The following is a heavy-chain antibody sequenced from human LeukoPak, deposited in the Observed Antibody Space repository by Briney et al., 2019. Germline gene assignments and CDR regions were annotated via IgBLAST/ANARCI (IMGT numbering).Heavy chain of an antibody. J-gene: IGHJ4*02. CDR1: GGTFSSYA. V-gene: IGHV1-69*01. Sequence: VASVKVSCKASGGTFSSYAINWVRQAPGQGLEWMGGIIPIFGTANYAQKFQDRVTITADESTNTVYMELSSLRSEDTAVYYCAREGRGYSYGYWGQGTLVTVSS. CDR3: AREGRGYSYGY. D-gene: IGHD5-18*01. CDR2: IIPIFGTA.